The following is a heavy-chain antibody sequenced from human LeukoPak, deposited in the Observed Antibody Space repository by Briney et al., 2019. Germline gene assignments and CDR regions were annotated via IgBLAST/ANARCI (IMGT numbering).Heavy chain of an antibody. CDR3: ARQANCYDRFDI. D-gene: IGHD3-22*01. V-gene: IGHV4-39*01. J-gene: IGHJ3*02. Sequence: PSETLSLTCTVSGGSISSSSYYWGWIRQPPGKGLEWIGNIYYSGSTYYDPSLKSRVTISVDTSKNQFSLKLTSVTAADTAVYYCARQANCYDRFDIWGQGTMVTVSS. CDR2: IYYSGST. CDR1: GGSISSSSYY.